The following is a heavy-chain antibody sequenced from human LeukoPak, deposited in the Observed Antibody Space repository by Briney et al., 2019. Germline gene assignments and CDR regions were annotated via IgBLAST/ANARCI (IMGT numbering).Heavy chain of an antibody. CDR1: GFTFSSYA. Sequence: GVSLRLSCAASGFTFSSYAMSWVRQAPGKGLEWVSSISGGGAVTYYADSVKGRFTISRDNSKNTVYLQMNSLRAEDTAVYYCAKEPRVATIEISDYWGQGTLVTVSS. CDR2: ISGGGAVT. J-gene: IGHJ4*02. CDR3: AKEPRVATIEISDY. V-gene: IGHV3-23*01. D-gene: IGHD5-12*01.